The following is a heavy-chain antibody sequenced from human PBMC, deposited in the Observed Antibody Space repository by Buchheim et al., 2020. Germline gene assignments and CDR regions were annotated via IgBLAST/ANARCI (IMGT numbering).Heavy chain of an antibody. CDR1: GDSINDYY. CDR2: IYYSGST. J-gene: IGHJ6*02. V-gene: IGHV4-59*08. CDR3: ARAHASGYDAYYYYGMDV. D-gene: IGHD5-12*01. Sequence: QVQLQESGPGLVKPSETLSLTCTVSGDSINDYYWSWFRQPPGKGLEWIGYIYYSGSTNYNPSLKSRVTISVDTSKNQFSLKLGSVTAADTAVYYCARAHASGYDAYYYYGMDVWGQGTT.